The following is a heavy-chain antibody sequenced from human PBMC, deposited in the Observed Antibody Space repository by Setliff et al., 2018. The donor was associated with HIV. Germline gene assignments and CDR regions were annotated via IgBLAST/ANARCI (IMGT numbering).Heavy chain of an antibody. Sequence: GASVKVSCKTSGYSFTSYGINWVRQAPGQGLEWMGWISGYSGNTNYAQKLQGRVTMTTDTSTSTAHMELRSLRSDDTAVYYCARARRITTPFDFWGQGTLVTVSS. CDR1: GYSFTSYG. J-gene: IGHJ3*01. D-gene: IGHD3-10*01. CDR2: ISGYSGNT. V-gene: IGHV1-18*01. CDR3: ARARRITTPFDF.